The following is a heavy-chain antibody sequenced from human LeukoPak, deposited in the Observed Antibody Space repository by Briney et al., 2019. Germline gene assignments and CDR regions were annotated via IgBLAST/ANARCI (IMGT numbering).Heavy chain of an antibody. V-gene: IGHV3-30-3*01. D-gene: IGHD3-10*01. J-gene: IGHJ6*02. CDR3: ARDEGRLWFGEPYYYYYGMDV. Sequence: GGSLRLSCAASGFTFSSYAMHWVRQAPGKGLEWVAVISYDGSNKYYADSMKGRFTISRDNSKNTLYLQMNSLRAEDTAVYYCARDEGRLWFGEPYYYYYGMDVWGQGTTVTVSS. CDR2: ISYDGSNK. CDR1: GFTFSSYA.